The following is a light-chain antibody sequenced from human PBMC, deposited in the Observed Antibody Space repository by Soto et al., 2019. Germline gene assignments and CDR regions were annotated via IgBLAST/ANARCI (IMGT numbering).Light chain of an antibody. CDR3: SSYAASNNVI. V-gene: IGLV2-8*01. CDR2: EVS. CDR1: SSDVGGYNY. J-gene: IGLJ2*01. Sequence: QSALTQPPSASGSPGQSVTISCTGTSSDVGGYNYVSWYQQHPGKAPKLMIYEVSRRPSWVPDCFSDSRSGNTASLTVSGLQAEDEADYYCSSYAASNNVIFGGGTKLTVL.